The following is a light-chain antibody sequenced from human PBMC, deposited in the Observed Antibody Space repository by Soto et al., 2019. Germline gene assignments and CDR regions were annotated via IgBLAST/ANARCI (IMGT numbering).Light chain of an antibody. Sequence: QSALTQPASVSGSPGQSITISCTGTSSDVDDFNFVSWYQQHPGKAPKLIIYEVRNRPSGISIRFSGSKSGNTASLTISGLQAEDEANYFCSSYTTTTTPWVFGGGTQLTVL. CDR1: SSDVDDFNF. CDR2: EVR. CDR3: SSYTTTTTPWV. J-gene: IGLJ3*02. V-gene: IGLV2-14*01.